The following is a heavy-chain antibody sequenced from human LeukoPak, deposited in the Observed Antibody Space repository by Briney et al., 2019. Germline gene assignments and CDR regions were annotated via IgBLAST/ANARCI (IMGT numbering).Heavy chain of an antibody. V-gene: IGHV3-7*03. CDR2: IKQDGSEK. CDR3: AKDPYSSGPYNWFDP. CDR1: GFTFSSYW. J-gene: IGHJ5*02. D-gene: IGHD6-19*01. Sequence: GGSLRLSCAASGFTFSSYWMSWVRQAPGKGLEWVANIKQDGSEKYYVDSVKGRFTISRDNAKNSLYLQTNSLRAEDTAVYYCAKDPYSSGPYNWFDPWGQGTLVTVSS.